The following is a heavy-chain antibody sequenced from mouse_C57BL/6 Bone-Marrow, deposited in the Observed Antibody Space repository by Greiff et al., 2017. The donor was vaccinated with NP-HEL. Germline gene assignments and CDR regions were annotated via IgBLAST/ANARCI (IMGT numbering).Heavy chain of an antibody. J-gene: IGHJ3*01. Sequence: VQLQQSGPELVKPGASVKISCKASGYTFTDYYMNWVKQSHGKSLEWIGDINPNNGGTSYNQKFKGKATLTVDKSSSTAYMELRSLTSEDSAVYYCARRGNYSFAYWGQGTLVTVSA. CDR1: GYTFTDYY. D-gene: IGHD2-1*01. CDR2: INPNNGGT. V-gene: IGHV1-26*01. CDR3: ARRGNYSFAY.